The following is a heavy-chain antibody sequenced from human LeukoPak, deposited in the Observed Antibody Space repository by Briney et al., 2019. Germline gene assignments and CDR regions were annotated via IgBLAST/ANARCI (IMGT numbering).Heavy chain of an antibody. J-gene: IGHJ4*02. V-gene: IGHV3-30-3*01. CDR3: ARDKNDWLFDY. CDR2: ISSHGNNR. Sequence: GGSLRLSCAASGFTFTRFAMHWVRQAPGKGREWVAVISSHGNNRDYADSVKGRFTVSRDNSKNTLYLQMDRLRAEDTAVYYCARDKNDWLFDYWGQGTLVTVSS. CDR1: GFTFTRFA. D-gene: IGHD1-1*01.